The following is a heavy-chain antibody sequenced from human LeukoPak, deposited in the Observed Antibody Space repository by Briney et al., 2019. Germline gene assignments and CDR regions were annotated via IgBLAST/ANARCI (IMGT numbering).Heavy chain of an antibody. J-gene: IGHJ6*03. V-gene: IGHV3-7*01. CDR1: GFTFRRYW. CDR2: INEDGSEK. Sequence: GGSLRLSCAASGFTFRRYWMTWLRQAPGKGLEWVANINEDGSEKNYVDSVKGRFTMSRDNAKNSLFLGMNSLRAEDTAVYCYYMDVWGNGTTVTVSS. CDR3: YMDV.